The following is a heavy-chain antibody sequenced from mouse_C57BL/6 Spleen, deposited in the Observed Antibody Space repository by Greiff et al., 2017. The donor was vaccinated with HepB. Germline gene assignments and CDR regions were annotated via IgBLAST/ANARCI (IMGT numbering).Heavy chain of an antibody. CDR3: ARAYYSKRDYYAMDY. D-gene: IGHD2-5*01. V-gene: IGHV3-6*01. Sequence: EVQVVESGPGLVKPSQSLSLTCSVTGYSITSGYYWNWIRQFPGNKLEWMGYISYDGSNNYNPSLKNRISITRDTSKNQFFLKLNSVTTEDTATYYCARAYYSKRDYYAMDYWGQGTSVTVSS. CDR1: GYSITSGYY. J-gene: IGHJ4*01. CDR2: ISYDGSN.